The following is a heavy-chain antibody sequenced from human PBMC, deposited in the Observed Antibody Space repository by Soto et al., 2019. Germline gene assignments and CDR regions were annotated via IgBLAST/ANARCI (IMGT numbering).Heavy chain of an antibody. Sequence: GGSLRLSCAASGFTFSSYSMNWVRQAPGKGLEWVSYISSSSSTIYYADSVKGRFTISRDNAKNSLYLQLNSLRDEDTAVYYGATGANWGSVGAFDIGGQGTMVTVSS. V-gene: IGHV3-48*02. J-gene: IGHJ3*02. CDR3: ATGANWGSVGAFDI. CDR2: ISSSSSTI. CDR1: GFTFSSYS. D-gene: IGHD7-27*01.